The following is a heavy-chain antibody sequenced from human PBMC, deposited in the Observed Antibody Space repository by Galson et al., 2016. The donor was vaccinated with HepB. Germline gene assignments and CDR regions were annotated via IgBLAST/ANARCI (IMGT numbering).Heavy chain of an antibody. J-gene: IGHJ5*01. D-gene: IGHD6-19*01. CDR3: ARDQGMSSGSWFDP. CDR2: IYYSGST. V-gene: IGHV4-31*03. CDR1: GDSVSSGGYS. Sequence: TLSLTCSVSGDSVSSGGYSWNWLRQQPGKGLEWIGYIYYSGSTHYNPSLKSRLIISVDTSKNQFSLRLASVTAADTAMSFCARDQGMSSGSWFDPWGQGTLVTVSS.